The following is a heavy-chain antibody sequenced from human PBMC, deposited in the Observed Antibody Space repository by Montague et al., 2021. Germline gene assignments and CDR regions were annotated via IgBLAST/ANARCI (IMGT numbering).Heavy chain of an antibody. Sequence: CAISGDSVSSTTTAWRWIRQSPSRGLEWLGRTYYRSRWYFDYAPSLKSRITIQPDTATNQFSLQVNSVTPEDTAVYFCARDHGLINAWAYWGQGTLVTVSS. D-gene: IGHD2-8*01. CDR3: ARDHGLINAWAY. V-gene: IGHV6-1*01. CDR2: TYYRSRWYF. J-gene: IGHJ4*02. CDR1: GDSVSSTTTA.